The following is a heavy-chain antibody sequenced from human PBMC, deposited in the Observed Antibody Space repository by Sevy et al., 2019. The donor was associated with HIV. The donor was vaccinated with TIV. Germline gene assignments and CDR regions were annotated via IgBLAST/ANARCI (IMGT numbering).Heavy chain of an antibody. CDR2: ISGSAGST. CDR3: AKGDRTFYGLDV. CDR1: GFTFSTYA. D-gene: IGHD2-15*01. J-gene: IGHJ6*02. Sequence: GGSLRLSCAASGFTFSTYAMSWVRQAPGKGLKWVSAISGSAGSTYYADLVKGRLTISRDKSKNTLYLQMNSLRAEDTAVYYCAKGDRTFYGLDVWGQGTTVTVSS. V-gene: IGHV3-23*01.